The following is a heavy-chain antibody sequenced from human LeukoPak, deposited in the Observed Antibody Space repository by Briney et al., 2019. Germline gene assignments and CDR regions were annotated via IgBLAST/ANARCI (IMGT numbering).Heavy chain of an antibody. CDR2: INWNGGST. D-gene: IGHD3-10*01. Sequence: GGSLRLSCAASGFPFDDYGMTWVRQAPGKGLEWVSGINWNGGSTGYADSVKGRFTISRDNAKNSLYLQMNSLRAEDTALYHCARDREGFGELFTWFDPWGQGTLVTVSS. J-gene: IGHJ5*02. V-gene: IGHV3-20*01. CDR3: ARDREGFGELFTWFDP. CDR1: GFPFDDYG.